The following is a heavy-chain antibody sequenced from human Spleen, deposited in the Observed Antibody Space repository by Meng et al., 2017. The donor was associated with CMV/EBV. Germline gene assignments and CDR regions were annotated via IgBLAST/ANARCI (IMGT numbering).Heavy chain of an antibody. D-gene: IGHD5-24*01. Sequence: SVKVSCKASGYTFTGYYMHWVRQAPGQGLVWMGRILPLLDIINYAQEFQGRLTITADKSTSTAYMELSSLRSEDTAVYFCARDVMATTWGQGTLVTVSS. CDR1: GYTFTGYY. CDR3: ARDVMATT. J-gene: IGHJ5*02. V-gene: IGHV1-69*04. CDR2: ILPLLDII.